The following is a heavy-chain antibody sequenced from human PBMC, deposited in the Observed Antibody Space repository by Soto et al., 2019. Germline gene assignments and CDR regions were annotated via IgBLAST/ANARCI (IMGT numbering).Heavy chain of an antibody. J-gene: IGHJ5*02. Sequence: PSETLSLTCGVYGGSLRGYYWSWIRQPPGKGLEWLGEINHVGSTTYNSALKSRVTMSIDTSKKQFSLKLTSVTAADTAVYYCASGIRGIGAAGAVAWFDPWGQGTLVTVPS. V-gene: IGHV4-34*01. CDR3: ASGIRGIGAAGAVAWFDP. CDR2: INHVGST. D-gene: IGHD6-13*01. CDR1: GGSLRGYY.